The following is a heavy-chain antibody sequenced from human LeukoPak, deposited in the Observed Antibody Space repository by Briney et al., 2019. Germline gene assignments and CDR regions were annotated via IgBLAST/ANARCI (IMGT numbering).Heavy chain of an antibody. J-gene: IGHJ5*02. CDR1: GFTFSAYA. D-gene: IGHD3-10*01. Sequence: GGSLRLSCGASGFTFSAYAMTWVRQAPGKGLEWVSSIGSDNKPHYSESVKGRFAISRDNSKNTLYLQMNSLRAEDTAVYYCARDSYGSGKIHNWFEPWGQGTLVTVSS. V-gene: IGHV3-69-1*01. CDR2: IGSDNKP. CDR3: ARDSYGSGKIHNWFEP.